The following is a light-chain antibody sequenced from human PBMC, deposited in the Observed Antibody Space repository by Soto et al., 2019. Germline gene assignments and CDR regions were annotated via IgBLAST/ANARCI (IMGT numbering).Light chain of an antibody. Sequence: QSVLTQPASVSVSPGQSITISCTGTSSDVGSYNLVSWYQQHPGKAPKLMIYEGSKRPSGVSNRFSGSKSGNTASLTISGLQAEDEADYYCCSYAGSSTAVVFGGGTKVTVL. CDR2: EGS. J-gene: IGLJ2*01. CDR1: SSDVGSYNL. CDR3: CSYAGSSTAVV. V-gene: IGLV2-23*01.